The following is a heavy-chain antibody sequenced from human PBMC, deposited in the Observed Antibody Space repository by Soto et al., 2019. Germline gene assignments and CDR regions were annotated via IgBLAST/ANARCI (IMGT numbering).Heavy chain of an antibody. D-gene: IGHD6-19*01. CDR2: INPNSGGT. V-gene: IGHV1-2*04. J-gene: IGHJ4*02. CDR1: GYTFTGYY. CDR3: ARARPGYSSGGFDY. Sequence: ASVKVSCKASGYTFTGYYMHWVRQAPGQGLEWMGWINPNSGGTNYAQKFQGWVTMTRDTSISTAYTELSRLRSDDTAVYYCARARPGYSSGGFDYWGQGTLVTVSS.